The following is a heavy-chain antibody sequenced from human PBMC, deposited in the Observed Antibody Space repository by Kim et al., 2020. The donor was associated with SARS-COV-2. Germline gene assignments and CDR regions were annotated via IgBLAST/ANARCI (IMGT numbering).Heavy chain of an antibody. Sequence: GGSLRLSCATSGFTFSSSRMNWVRQAPGKGLEWVGYISSSSSTMYYAYAVKGRFTISRDNAKNSLTLHMNILRAENKYLSYCSCVYNMDDYYCMD. J-gene: IGHJ6*01. D-gene: IGHD1-20*01. V-gene: IGHV3-48*01. CDR2: ISSSSSTM. CDR3: SCVYNMDDYYCMD. CDR1: GFTFSSSR.